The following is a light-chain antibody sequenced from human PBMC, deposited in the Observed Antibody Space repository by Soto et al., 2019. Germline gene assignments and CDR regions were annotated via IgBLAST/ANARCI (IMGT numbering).Light chain of an antibody. Sequence: EIVLTQSPGTLSLSPGERATLSCRASQSVSSSYLAWYQQRPGQAPRLRIYGAFNSATGIPDRFSGSGSGTDFTLTISRLEPEDVAVYYCQQYGNTPLTFGGGTKVEIK. V-gene: IGKV3-20*01. J-gene: IGKJ4*01. CDR1: QSVSSSY. CDR3: QQYGNTPLT. CDR2: GAF.